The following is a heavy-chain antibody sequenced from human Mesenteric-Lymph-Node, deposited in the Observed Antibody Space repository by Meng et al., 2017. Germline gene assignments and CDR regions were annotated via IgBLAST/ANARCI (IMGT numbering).Heavy chain of an antibody. CDR1: GSTFTSYA. CDR2: INTTTGNP. CDR3: ARDRY. V-gene: IGHV7-4-1*02. J-gene: IGHJ4*02. Sequence: QVQLVQAGAEVKKPGASVKVSCKASGSTFTSYARNWVRQAPGQGLEWMGWINTTTGNPTYAQGFTGRFVFSLDTSVSTAYLQISSLKAEDTAVYYCARDRYWGQGTLVTVSS.